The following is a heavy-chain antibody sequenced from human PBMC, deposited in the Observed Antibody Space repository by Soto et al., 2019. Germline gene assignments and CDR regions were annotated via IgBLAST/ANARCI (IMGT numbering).Heavy chain of an antibody. CDR1: GFTFSTYA. D-gene: IGHD6-6*01. J-gene: IGHJ6*02. V-gene: IGHV3-23*01. Sequence: GGSLRLSCEASGFTFSTYAMTWVRQGPGKVLEGVASISDDGSRTYYIDSMKGRFTISRDNSKNILYLHIYSLRVGDLAINYCARIWRSISGYYYHAVDVWGQGTTVTVSS. CDR3: ARIWRSISGYYYHAVDV. CDR2: ISDDGSRT.